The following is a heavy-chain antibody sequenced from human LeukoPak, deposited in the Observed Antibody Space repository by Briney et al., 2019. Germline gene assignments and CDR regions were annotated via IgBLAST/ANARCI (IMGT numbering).Heavy chain of an antibody. CDR1: GYSFTSYW. V-gene: IGHV5-51*01. J-gene: IGHJ4*02. D-gene: IGHD3-22*01. CDR2: IYPGDSDT. CDR3: ARVSGEENYYDSTGDFDY. Sequence: GESLKISCKGSGYSFTSYWIGWVRQMPGKGLEWMGIIYPGDSDTRYSPSFQGQVTISADKSISTAYLQWSSLKASDTAMYYCARVSGEENYYDSTGDFDYWGQGTLVTVSS.